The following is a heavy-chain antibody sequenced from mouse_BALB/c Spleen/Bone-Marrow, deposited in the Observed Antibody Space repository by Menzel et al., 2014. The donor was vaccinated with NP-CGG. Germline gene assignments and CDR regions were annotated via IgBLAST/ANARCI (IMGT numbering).Heavy chain of an antibody. V-gene: IGHV1S81*02. J-gene: IGHJ2*01. Sequence: QVQLKESGTELVKPGASVKLSCKASGYTFTSYWMHWVKQRLGQGLEWIGEINPSNGRTNYNEKFKSKATLTVDKSSGTAYMQLSSLTSEDSAVYYCARWGFDYWGQGTTLTVSS. CDR3: ARWGFDY. CDR1: GYTFTSYW. CDR2: INPSNGRT.